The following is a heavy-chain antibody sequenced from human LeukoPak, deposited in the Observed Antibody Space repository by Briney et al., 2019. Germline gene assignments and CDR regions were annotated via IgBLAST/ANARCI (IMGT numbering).Heavy chain of an antibody. CDR1: GFTLSDYW. Sequence: GGSLRLSCAASGFTLSDYWMSWVRQAPGKGLEWVANIDQDESDENYVDSVKGRFTVSRDNAKSSLYLQLNSLRAEDTAVYYCATRSCSISACRASSYHCMDFWGKGTTVTVSS. V-gene: IGHV3-7*01. CDR3: ATRSCSISACRASSYHCMDF. CDR2: IDQDESDE. J-gene: IGHJ6*03. D-gene: IGHD2-2*01.